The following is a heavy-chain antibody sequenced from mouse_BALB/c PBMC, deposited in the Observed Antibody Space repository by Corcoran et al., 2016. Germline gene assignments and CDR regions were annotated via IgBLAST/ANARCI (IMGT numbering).Heavy chain of an antibody. D-gene: IGHD2-10*02. J-gene: IGHJ3*01. V-gene: IGHV14-3*02. CDR2: IDPANGNT. CDR1: GFNIKDTY. CDR3: AKGYGKTWFAY. Sequence: EVQLQQSGAELVKPGASVKLSCTASGFNIKDTYMHWVKQRPEQGLEWIGRIDPANGNTKYDPKFQGKATITADTSSNTAYLQLSSLTFEDTAVYYCAKGYGKTWFAYWGQGTLVTVSA.